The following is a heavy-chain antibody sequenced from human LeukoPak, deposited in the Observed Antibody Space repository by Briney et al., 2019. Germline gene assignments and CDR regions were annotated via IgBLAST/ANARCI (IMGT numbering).Heavy chain of an antibody. Sequence: GGSLRLSCAASGFTFSDFYMIWIRQAPGKGLEWISYISNSGNIIKYADSVKGRFTISRDNTKNSLYLQMNSLRAEDTATCYCARDSCSGGSCYSTWGQGSLVTVSS. J-gene: IGHJ5*02. D-gene: IGHD2-15*01. CDR3: ARDSCSGGSCYST. CDR1: GFTFSDFY. V-gene: IGHV3-11*01. CDR2: ISNSGNII.